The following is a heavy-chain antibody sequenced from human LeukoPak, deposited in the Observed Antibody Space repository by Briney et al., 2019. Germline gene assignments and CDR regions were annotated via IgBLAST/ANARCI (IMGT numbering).Heavy chain of an antibody. CDR1: GFTFSSYA. CDR3: AREGSYYDSSGYYSSFDY. D-gene: IGHD3-22*01. V-gene: IGHV3-7*03. CDR2: LKQDGSEK. Sequence: GGSLRLSCAASGFTFSSYAMSWVRQAPGKGLEWVANLKQDGSEKYYVDSVKGRFTISRDNAKNSLYLQMNSLRAEDTAVYYCAREGSYYDSSGYYSSFDYWGQGALVTVSS. J-gene: IGHJ4*02.